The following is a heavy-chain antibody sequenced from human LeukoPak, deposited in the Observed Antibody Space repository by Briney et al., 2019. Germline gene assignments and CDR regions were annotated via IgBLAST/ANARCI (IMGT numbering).Heavy chain of an antibody. V-gene: IGHV1-18*01. J-gene: IGHJ4*02. CDR2: ISANNRNT. CDR3: ARDYGAGDIVVVVAAHFDY. D-gene: IGHD2-15*01. CDR1: TYTSQNYD. Sequence: GASVKVSCKASTYTSQNYDINWVRQAPGQGLEWMGWISANNRNTKSAQKFQDRVTMTTNTSTSTAYMELRSLRSDDTAVYYCARDYGAGDIVVVVAAHFDYWGQGTLVTVSS.